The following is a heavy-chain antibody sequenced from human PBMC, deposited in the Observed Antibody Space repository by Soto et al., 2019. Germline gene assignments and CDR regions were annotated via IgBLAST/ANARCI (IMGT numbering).Heavy chain of an antibody. D-gene: IGHD5-12*01. CDR2: IIPILGIA. Sequence: QVPLVQSGAEVKKPGSSVKVSCKASGGTFSSYTISWVRQAPGQGLEWMGRIIPILGIANYAQKFQGRVTITADKSTSTAYMELSSLRSEDTAVYYCARVTDSGYVQNYWGQGTLVTVSS. J-gene: IGHJ4*02. CDR3: ARVTDSGYVQNY. V-gene: IGHV1-69*02. CDR1: GGTFSSYT.